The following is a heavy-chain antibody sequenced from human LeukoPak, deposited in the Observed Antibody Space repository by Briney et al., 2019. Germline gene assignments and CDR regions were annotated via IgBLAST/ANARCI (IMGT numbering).Heavy chain of an antibody. V-gene: IGHV3-30*02. CDR3: AKDPKAADQPSLIEY. CDR2: IRYDGSNK. CDR1: GFTFSSYG. J-gene: IGHJ4*01. D-gene: IGHD6-13*01. Sequence: GGSMRLSCAASGFTFSSYGMHWVRQAPGKGLEWVAFIRYDGSNKYYADSVKDRFTTSRGNSKNTLYLQMNSLRAEDTAVYYWAKDPKAADQPSLIEYWGQGTLVTVSS.